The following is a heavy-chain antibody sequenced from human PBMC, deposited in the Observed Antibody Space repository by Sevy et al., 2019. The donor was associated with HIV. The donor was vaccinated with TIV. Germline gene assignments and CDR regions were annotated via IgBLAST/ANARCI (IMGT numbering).Heavy chain of an antibody. V-gene: IGHV3-74*01. CDR3: ARGIDSAAGTGI. CDR2: INSDGSST. CDR1: GFTFSSYW. D-gene: IGHD6-13*01. J-gene: IGHJ4*02. Sequence: GGSPRLSCAASGFTFSSYWMHWVRQAPGKGLVWVSRINSDGSSTSYADSVKGRFTISRDNAKNTLYLQMNSLRAEDTAVYYCARGIDSAAGTGIWGQGTLVTVSS.